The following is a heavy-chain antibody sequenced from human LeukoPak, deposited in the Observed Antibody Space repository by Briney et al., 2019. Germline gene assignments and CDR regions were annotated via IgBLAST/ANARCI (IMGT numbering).Heavy chain of an antibody. Sequence: PSETLSLTCTVSGGSISSGSYYWSWIRQPAGKGLEWIGRIYTSGSTNYNPSLKSRVTISVDTSKNQFSLKLSSVTAADTAVYYCAREDASDAFDIWGQGTMVTVSS. CDR1: GGSISSGSYY. D-gene: IGHD3-16*01. CDR2: IYTSGST. CDR3: AREDASDAFDI. J-gene: IGHJ3*02. V-gene: IGHV4-61*02.